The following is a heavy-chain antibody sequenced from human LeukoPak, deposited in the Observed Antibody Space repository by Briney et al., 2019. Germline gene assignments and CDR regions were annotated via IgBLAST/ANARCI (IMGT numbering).Heavy chain of an antibody. CDR3: VRKRRNGWFDA. CDR2: INTRTGDS. V-gene: IGHV7-4-1*02. J-gene: IGHJ5*02. Sequence: ASVKVSCKASGYIFSSYTINWVRQASGQGLEWMGWINTRTGDSAFAQDLTGRFVLSLDTSLSTTYLQISSLKVEDTAVYYCVRKRRNGWFDAWGQGTLVTVSS. D-gene: IGHD1-1*01. CDR1: GYIFSSYT.